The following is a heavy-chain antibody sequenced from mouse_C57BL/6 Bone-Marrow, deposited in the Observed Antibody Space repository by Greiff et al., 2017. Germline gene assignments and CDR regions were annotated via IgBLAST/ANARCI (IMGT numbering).Heavy chain of an antibody. D-gene: IGHD2-4*01. CDR1: GFPITSGYY. CDR3: AGVSIYYDYDY. Sequence: VKLVESGPGLVKPSQSLFLTCSITGFPITSGYYWIWIRQSPGKPLEWMGYITHSGETFYNPSLQSPISITRETSKNQFFLQLNSVTTEDTAMYYCAGVSIYYDYDYWGQGTTLTVSS. CDR2: ITHSGET. V-gene: IGHV12-3*01. J-gene: IGHJ2*01.